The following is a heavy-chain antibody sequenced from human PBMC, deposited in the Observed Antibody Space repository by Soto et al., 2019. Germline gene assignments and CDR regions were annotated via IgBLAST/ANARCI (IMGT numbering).Heavy chain of an antibody. CDR3: ASQNSGYDYDDSSGYYYYYGMDV. CDR2: IYYSGST. J-gene: IGHJ6*02. Sequence: SETLSLTCTVSGGSISSSSYYWGWIRQPPGKGLEWIGSIYYSGSTYYNPSLKSRLTISVDTSKNQFSLKLSSVTAADTAVYYCASQNSGYDYDDSSGYYYYYGMDVWGQGTTVTVSS. V-gene: IGHV4-39*01. D-gene: IGHD5-12*01. CDR1: GGSISSSSYY.